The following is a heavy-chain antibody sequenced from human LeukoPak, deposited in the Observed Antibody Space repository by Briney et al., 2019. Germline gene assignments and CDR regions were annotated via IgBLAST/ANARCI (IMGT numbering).Heavy chain of an antibody. CDR2: IYTSGST. CDR3: AREVAGTVGEKYVEGIDY. CDR1: GGSISSYY. D-gene: IGHD6-19*01. Sequence: SETLSLTCTVSGGSISSYYWSWIGQPAGKGLEWIGRIYTSGSTNYNPSLKSRVTMSVDTSKNQFSLKLSSVTAADTAVYYCAREVAGTVGEKYVEGIDYWGQGTLVTVSS. J-gene: IGHJ4*02. V-gene: IGHV4-4*07.